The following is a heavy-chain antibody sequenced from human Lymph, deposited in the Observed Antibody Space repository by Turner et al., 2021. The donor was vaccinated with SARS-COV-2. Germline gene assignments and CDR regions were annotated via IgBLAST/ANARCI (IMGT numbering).Heavy chain of an antibody. Sequence: QVQLVQSGAEVKKPGAPVNVPCKASGYTFTSYDINWVRQATGQGLEWMGWMNPNSGNTGNAQKFQGRVTMTRNISISTAYMELSTLRSEDTAVYYGARGGYSGGGMDVWGQGTTVTVSS. CDR2: MNPNSGNT. CDR1: GYTFTSYD. CDR3: ARGGYSGGGMDV. J-gene: IGHJ6*02. V-gene: IGHV1-8*01. D-gene: IGHD1-26*01.